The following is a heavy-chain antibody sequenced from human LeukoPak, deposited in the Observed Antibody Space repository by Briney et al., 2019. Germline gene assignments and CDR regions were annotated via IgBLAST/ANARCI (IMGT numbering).Heavy chain of an antibody. D-gene: IGHD3-9*01. J-gene: IGHJ4*02. Sequence: GGSLRLSCAASGFTFSSYEMNWVRQAPGKGLEWVSYISSSGSTIYYADSVRGRFTISRDNAKNSLYLQMNSLRAEDTAVYYWARDSGLRYPGDYWGQGTLVTVSS. CDR3: ARDSGLRYPGDY. V-gene: IGHV3-48*03. CDR2: ISSSGSTI. CDR1: GFTFSSYE.